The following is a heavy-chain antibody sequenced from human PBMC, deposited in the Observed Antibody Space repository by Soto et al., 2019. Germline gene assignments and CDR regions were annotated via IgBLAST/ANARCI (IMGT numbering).Heavy chain of an antibody. V-gene: IGHV4-59*01. CDR1: GGSISSYY. Sequence: SETLSLTCTVSGGSISSYYWSWIRQPPGKGLEWIGYIYYSGSTNYNPSLKSRVTISVDTSKNQFSLKLSSVTAADTAVYYCARVLGTMVRGVIRRFDPWGQGTLVTVSS. CDR3: ARVLGTMVRGVIRRFDP. D-gene: IGHD3-10*01. J-gene: IGHJ5*02. CDR2: IYYSGST.